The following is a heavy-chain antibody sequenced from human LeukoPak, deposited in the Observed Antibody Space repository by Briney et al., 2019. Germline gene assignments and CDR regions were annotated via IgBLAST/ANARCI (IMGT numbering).Heavy chain of an antibody. Sequence: SETLSLTCTVSGGSFSSNSYYWRWLRQPPGKGLEWIGTVYYSGSTYYNPSLKSRVTISVDTSKNQFSLKLISVTAADTAVFYCARLASTGDYVDYWGQGTLVTVSS. J-gene: IGHJ4*02. D-gene: IGHD3-16*01. V-gene: IGHV4-39*01. CDR3: ARLASTGDYVDY. CDR2: VYYSGST. CDR1: GGSFSSNSYY.